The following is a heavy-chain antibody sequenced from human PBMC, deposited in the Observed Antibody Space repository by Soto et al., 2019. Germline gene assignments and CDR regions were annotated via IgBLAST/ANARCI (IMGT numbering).Heavy chain of an antibody. Sequence: PSETLSLTCAFSGCSSISGGYSLSWIRQPPGKGLEWIGYIYHSGSTYYNPSLKSRVTISVDRSKNQFSLKLSSVTAADTAVYYCARGGGSYYVFGPHEDYYFDYWGQGTLVTVSS. CDR1: GCSSISGGYS. CDR3: ARGGGSYYVFGPHEDYYFDY. J-gene: IGHJ4*02. CDR2: IYHSGST. D-gene: IGHD1-26*01. V-gene: IGHV4-30-2*01.